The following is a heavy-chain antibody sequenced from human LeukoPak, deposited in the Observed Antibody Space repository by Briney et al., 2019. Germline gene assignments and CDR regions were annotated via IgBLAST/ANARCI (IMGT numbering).Heavy chain of an antibody. CDR1: GGSISSYY. J-gene: IGHJ4*02. D-gene: IGHD3-10*01. V-gene: IGHV4-4*07. CDR3: ARAGRRSLSGSYYFDY. Sequence: SETLSLTCTVSGGSISSYYWSWTRQPAGKGLEWIGSIYTSGSTNYNPSLKSRVTMSVDTSKNQFSLKLSSVTAADTAVYYCARAGRRSLSGSYYFDYWGQGTLVTVSS. CDR2: IYTSGST.